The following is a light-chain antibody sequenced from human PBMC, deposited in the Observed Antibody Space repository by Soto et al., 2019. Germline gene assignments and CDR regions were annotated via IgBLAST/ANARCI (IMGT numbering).Light chain of an antibody. V-gene: IGKV4-1*01. J-gene: IGKJ4*01. CDR3: QQYYISPLT. CDR1: QSVLYSSNNKNY. Sequence: DIVMTQSPDSLAVSLGERATINCKSSQSVLYSSNNKNYLAWYQQKPGQPPKLLIYWASTRASGVPDRFSGSGSGTDFTLTISSLQAEDVAVYYCQQYYISPLTFGGGTKVEI. CDR2: WAS.